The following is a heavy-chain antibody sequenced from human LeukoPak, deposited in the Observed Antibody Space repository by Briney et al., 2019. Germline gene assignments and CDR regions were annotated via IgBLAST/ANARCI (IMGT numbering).Heavy chain of an antibody. CDR3: AKSSGYYPLNTQEDY. J-gene: IGHJ4*02. D-gene: IGHD3-22*01. CDR2: ISGSGGTT. CDR1: GFPFSSYA. V-gene: IGHV3-23*01. Sequence: GGSLRLSCAASGFPFSSYAMSWVRQAPGKGLEWVSAISGSGGTTYYADSVKGRFTISRDNSKNTLYLQMNSLRAEDTAVYYCAKSSGYYPLNTQEDYWGQGTLVTVSS.